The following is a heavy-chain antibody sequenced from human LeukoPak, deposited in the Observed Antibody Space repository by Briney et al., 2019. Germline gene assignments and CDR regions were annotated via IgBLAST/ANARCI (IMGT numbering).Heavy chain of an antibody. V-gene: IGHV4-34*01. CDR2: INHSGST. CDR3: ARTRIAAAGTVDY. D-gene: IGHD6-13*01. CDR1: GGSFSGYY. Sequence: SETLSLTCAVYGGSFSGYYWSWIRQPPGKGLEWIGEINHSGSTNYNPSLKSRVTISVDTSKNQFSLKLSSVTAADTAVYYCARTRIAAAGTVDYWGQGTLVTVS. J-gene: IGHJ4*02.